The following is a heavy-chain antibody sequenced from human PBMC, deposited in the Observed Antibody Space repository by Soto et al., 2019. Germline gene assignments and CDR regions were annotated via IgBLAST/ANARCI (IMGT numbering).Heavy chain of an antibody. CDR1: GFTFSSYA. CDR3: ASMSGTYCGGDCYPEYFQH. D-gene: IGHD2-21*02. J-gene: IGHJ1*01. V-gene: IGHV4-34*01. CDR2: INHSGST. Sequence: GSLSLSCAASGFTFSSYAMHWVRQAPGKGLEWIGEINHSGSTNYNPSLKSRVTISVDTSKNQFSLKLSSVTAADTAVYYCASMSGTYCGGDCYPEYFQHWGQGTLVTVSS.